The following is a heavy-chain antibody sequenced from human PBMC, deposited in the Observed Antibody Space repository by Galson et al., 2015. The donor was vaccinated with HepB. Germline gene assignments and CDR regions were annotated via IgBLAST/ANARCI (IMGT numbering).Heavy chain of an antibody. D-gene: IGHD2-2*01. J-gene: IGHJ5*02. CDR1: GFTFSSYG. Sequence: SLRLSCAASGFTFSSYGMHWVRQAPGKGLEWVAVISYDGSNKYYADSVKGRFTISRDNSKNTLYLQMNSLRAEDTAVYYCAKGHKGYCSSTSCYAEQYNWFDPWGQGTLVTVSS. CDR3: AKGHKGYCSSTSCYAEQYNWFDP. V-gene: IGHV3-30*18. CDR2: ISYDGSNK.